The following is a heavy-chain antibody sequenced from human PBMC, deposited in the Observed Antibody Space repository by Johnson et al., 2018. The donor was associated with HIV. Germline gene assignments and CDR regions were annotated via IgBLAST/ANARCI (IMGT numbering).Heavy chain of an antibody. CDR1: GFTFSNYA. J-gene: IGHJ3*01. V-gene: IGHV3-7*01. CDR3: ARGGLLWFGHPAD. CDR2: IKQDGSEK. Sequence: VQLVESGGGVVQPGRSLRLSCAASGFTFSNYAMHWVRQAPGKGLEWVANIKQDGSEKYCVDSVKGRFTISRDNAKNSLYLQMNSLRAEDTAVYYCARGGLLWFGHPADWGQGTMVTVSS. D-gene: IGHD3-10*01.